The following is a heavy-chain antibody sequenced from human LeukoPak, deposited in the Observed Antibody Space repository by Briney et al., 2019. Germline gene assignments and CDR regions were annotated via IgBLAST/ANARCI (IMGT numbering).Heavy chain of an antibody. Sequence: GGSLRLSCAASGFSFSTYGMHWVRQAPGKGLEWVALIWNAGTNTYYADSVKGRFTISRDNSKNALYLQMNSLRAEDTAVYYCVGDTPPGGDYYLDYWGQGTLVIVSS. J-gene: IGHJ4*02. V-gene: IGHV3-33*01. D-gene: IGHD3-16*01. CDR1: GFSFSTYG. CDR2: IWNAGTNT. CDR3: VGDTPPGGDYYLDY.